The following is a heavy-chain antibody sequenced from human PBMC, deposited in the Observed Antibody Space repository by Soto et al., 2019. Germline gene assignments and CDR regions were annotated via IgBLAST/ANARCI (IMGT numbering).Heavy chain of an antibody. J-gene: IGHJ4*02. D-gene: IGHD5-18*01. Sequence: AGGSLRLSCVASGFTFSSYAMHWVRQAPGKGLEWVAVISYDGSNKYYADSVKGRFTISRDNSKNTLYLQMNSLRAEDTAVYYCARGFDTAMASGVDYWGQGTLVTVSS. CDR1: GFTFSSYA. V-gene: IGHV3-30-3*01. CDR2: ISYDGSNK. CDR3: ARGFDTAMASGVDY.